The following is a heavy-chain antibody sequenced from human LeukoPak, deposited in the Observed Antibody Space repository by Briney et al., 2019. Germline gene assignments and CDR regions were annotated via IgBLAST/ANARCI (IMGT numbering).Heavy chain of an antibody. CDR2: IYPGDSDT. Sequence: KVGESLQISCKGSGYSFTSFWIGWVRQMPGKGLEWMGIIYPGDSDTRYSPSFQGQVTISADKSISTAYLQWSSLKASDTAMYYCASPRDSWELHYWGQGTLATVSS. CDR1: GYSFTSFW. V-gene: IGHV5-51*01. J-gene: IGHJ4*02. D-gene: IGHD1-26*01. CDR3: ASPRDSWELHY.